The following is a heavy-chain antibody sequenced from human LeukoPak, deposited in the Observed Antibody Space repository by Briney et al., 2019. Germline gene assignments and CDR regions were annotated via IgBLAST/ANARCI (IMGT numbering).Heavy chain of an antibody. V-gene: IGHV1-2*02. Sequence: GASVKVSCKASGYTFTSSYMHWVRQAPGQGLEWMGWINPNSGGTNYAQKFQGRVTMTRDTSISTAYMELSSLRSDDTAVYYCARAQRRDGYVPDYWGQGTLVTVSS. D-gene: IGHD5-24*01. CDR3: ARAQRRDGYVPDY. CDR1: GYTFTSSY. J-gene: IGHJ4*02. CDR2: INPNSGGT.